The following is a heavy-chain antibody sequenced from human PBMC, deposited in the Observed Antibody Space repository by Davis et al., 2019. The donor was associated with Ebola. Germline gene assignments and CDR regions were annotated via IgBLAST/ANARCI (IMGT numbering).Heavy chain of an antibody. CDR2: MYYGVNT. J-gene: IGHJ5*02. CDR3: ARVEDSGYST. V-gene: IGHV4-39*01. CDR1: GGSMSSSSYY. Sequence: SETLSLTCTVSGGSMSSSSYYWGWNRQPPGKGLEWMGGMYYGVNTHYNPSLKSRVTVSVDTSKNQFSLKLRSVTAADTAVYYCARVEDSGYSTWGQGTLVIVSS. D-gene: IGHD3-22*01.